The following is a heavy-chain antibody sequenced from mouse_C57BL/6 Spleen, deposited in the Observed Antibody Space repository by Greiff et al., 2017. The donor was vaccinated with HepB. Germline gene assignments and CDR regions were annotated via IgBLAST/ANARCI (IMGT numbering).Heavy chain of an antibody. CDR1: GFTFSSYA. D-gene: IGHD1-1*01. J-gene: IGHJ4*01. CDR3: ARQTTVVAHYYAMDY. CDR2: ISDGGSYT. Sequence: EVQLVESGGGLVKPGGSLELSCAASGFTFSSYAMSWVRQTPEKRLEWVATISDGGSYTYYPDNVKGRFTISRDNAKNNLYLQMSHLKSEDTAMYYCARQTTVVAHYYAMDYWGQGTSVTVSS. V-gene: IGHV5-4*01.